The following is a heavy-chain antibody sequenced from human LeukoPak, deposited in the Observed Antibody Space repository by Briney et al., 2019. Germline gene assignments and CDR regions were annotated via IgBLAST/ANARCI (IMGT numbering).Heavy chain of an antibody. J-gene: IGHJ4*02. D-gene: IGHD2-21*02. CDR2: MNPNSGNT. CDR1: GYTFTSYD. V-gene: IGHV1-8*01. CDR3: ARDLLGVTSDY. Sequence: ASVKVSCKASGYTFTSYDINWVRQATGQGLEWMGWMNPNSGNTGYAQKFQGRVTMTRDTSTSTVYMELSSLRSEDTAVYYCARDLLGVTSDYWGQGTLVTVSS.